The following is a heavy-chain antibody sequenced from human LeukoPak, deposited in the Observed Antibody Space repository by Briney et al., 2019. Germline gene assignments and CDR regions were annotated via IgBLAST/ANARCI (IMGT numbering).Heavy chain of an antibody. D-gene: IGHD6-19*01. Sequence: GGSLRLSCAASGFTFSNYEMHWVRQAPGKGLEWVSYISSSGSDIYYADSVKGRFTISRDNAKNSLYLHMNSLRAEDTAVYYCARVAVAGTNYWGQGTLVTVSS. V-gene: IGHV3-48*03. CDR3: ARVAVAGTNY. CDR1: GFTFSNYE. CDR2: ISSSGSDI. J-gene: IGHJ4*02.